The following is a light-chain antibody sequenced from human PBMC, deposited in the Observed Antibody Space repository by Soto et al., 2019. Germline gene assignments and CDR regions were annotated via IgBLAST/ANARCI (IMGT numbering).Light chain of an antibody. J-gene: IGLJ1*01. CDR1: SRDIGTSKL. CDR3: YTYTGISTSLFV. V-gene: IGLV2-23*02. Sequence: QSALTQPASVSGSPGQSITISCTGTSRDIGTSKLVSWYQQYPGKAPKLIIFEVTRRPSGISNRFSGSKSGNTASLTISGLQPEDEADYYCYTYTGISTSLFVFGTGTKLTVL. CDR2: EVT.